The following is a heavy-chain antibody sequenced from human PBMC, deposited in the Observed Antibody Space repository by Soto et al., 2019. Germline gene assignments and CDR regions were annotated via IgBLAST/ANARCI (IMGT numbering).Heavy chain of an antibody. V-gene: IGHV1-18*01. J-gene: IGHJ6*02. CDR1: GYIFVNYG. CDR3: AMVDNYVTPTPQDV. Sequence: ASVKVSCKASGYIFVNYGIAWVRQAPGQGLECMVWIIPYSGNTHDXXKFQGRLXXTTDTSTSTAXMDLGXLTSDDTAVXYCAMVDNYVTPTPQDVWRQGTTVTVSS. CDR2: IIPYSGNT. D-gene: IGHD3-16*01.